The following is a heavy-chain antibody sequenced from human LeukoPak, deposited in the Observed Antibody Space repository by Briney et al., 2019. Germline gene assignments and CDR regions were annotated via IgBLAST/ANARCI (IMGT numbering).Heavy chain of an antibody. J-gene: IGHJ4*02. CDR3: ARGLTAFGELSAPFDY. D-gene: IGHD3-10*01. V-gene: IGHV1-18*04. Sequence: ASVKVSCTASGYTFTSYGISWVRQAPGQGLEWMGWISAYNGNTNYAQKLQGRVTMTTDTSTSPAYMELRSLRSDDTAVYYCARGLTAFGELSAPFDYWGQGTLVTVSS. CDR2: ISAYNGNT. CDR1: GYTFTSYG.